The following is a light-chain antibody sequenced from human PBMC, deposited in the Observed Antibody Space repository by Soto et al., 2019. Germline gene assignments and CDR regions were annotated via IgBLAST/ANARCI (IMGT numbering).Light chain of an antibody. Sequence: QSALTQPASVSGSPGQSITISCTGTSSDVGGYNYVSWYQQHPGKAPKLMIYDVSNRPSGVSNRFSGSKSGNTASLTISGLQAEHEADYYCSSYTSSSTPRVFGTGTKLTVL. V-gene: IGLV2-14*01. J-gene: IGLJ1*01. CDR3: SSYTSSSTPRV. CDR1: SSDVGGYNY. CDR2: DVS.